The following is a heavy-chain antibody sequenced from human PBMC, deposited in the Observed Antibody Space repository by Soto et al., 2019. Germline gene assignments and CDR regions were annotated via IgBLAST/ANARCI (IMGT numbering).Heavy chain of an antibody. D-gene: IGHD1-26*01. CDR3: ARGKGVGATPDGANC. CDR2: VRSDGDTT. V-gene: IGHV3-23*01. J-gene: IGHJ4*02. Sequence: EVQVLESGGGLVQPGGSLRLSCAASGFIFGNFGMNWVRQAPGKGLEWVSRVRSDGDTTYNAESVEGRFTVFRDTSRETVYLQMTSLRAEDAAIYYCARGKGVGATPDGANCWGQGTLVGVSS. CDR1: GFIFGNFG.